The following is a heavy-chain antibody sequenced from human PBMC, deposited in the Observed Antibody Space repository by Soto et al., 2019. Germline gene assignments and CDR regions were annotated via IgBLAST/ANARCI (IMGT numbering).Heavy chain of an antibody. V-gene: IGHV4-39*07. Sequence: SETLSLTCTVSGGSISSSSYYWGWIRQPPGKGLEWIGSIYYSGSTYYNPSLKSRVTISVDTSKHQLSLKLSSVTAADTAVYYCARTTPNNWNIYFDYWGQGTLVTVSS. CDR3: ARTTPNNWNIYFDY. CDR2: IYYSGST. D-gene: IGHD1-20*01. CDR1: GGSISSSSYY. J-gene: IGHJ4*02.